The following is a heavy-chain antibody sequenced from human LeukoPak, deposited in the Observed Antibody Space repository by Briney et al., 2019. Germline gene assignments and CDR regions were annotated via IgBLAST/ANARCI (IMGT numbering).Heavy chain of an antibody. CDR3: AKDPTMIVVVIPDY. Sequence: GGSLRLSCAASGFTFSSYAMSWVRQAPGKGLEWCSAISGSGGSTYYADSVKGRFTIYRDNSKNTLYLQMNSLRAEDTAVYYCAKDPTMIVVVIPDYWGQGTLVTVSS. CDR1: GFTFSSYA. V-gene: IGHV3-23*01. J-gene: IGHJ4*02. CDR2: ISGSGGST. D-gene: IGHD3-22*01.